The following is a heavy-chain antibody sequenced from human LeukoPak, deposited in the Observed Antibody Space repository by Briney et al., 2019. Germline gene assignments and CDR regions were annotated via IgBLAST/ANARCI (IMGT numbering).Heavy chain of an antibody. V-gene: IGHV3-21*01. CDR2: ISRSGSYI. CDR1: GFTFSSYS. D-gene: IGHD3-22*01. CDR3: ARDIPPPVLYYDSRGYSDY. Sequence: VGSLRLSCAASGFTFSSYSMNWVRQAPGKGLEWVSSISRSGSYISYADSVEGRFTISRDNAKNSLYLQMNSLRAEDTAVYYCARDIPPPVLYYDSRGYSDYWGQGTLVTVSS. J-gene: IGHJ4*02.